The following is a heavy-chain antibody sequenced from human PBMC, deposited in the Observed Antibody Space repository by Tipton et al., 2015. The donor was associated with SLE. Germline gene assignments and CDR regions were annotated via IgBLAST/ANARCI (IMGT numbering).Heavy chain of an antibody. V-gene: IGHV3-74*01. Sequence: SLRLSCAASGFTFSSYWMHWVRQAPGKGLVWVSRINSDGSSTSYADSVKGRFTISRDNAKNSLYLQMNSLRAEDTAVYYCARETFCSSTTCYSSWNYFSDAFDIWGQGTMVTVSS. CDR2: INSDGSST. J-gene: IGHJ3*02. D-gene: IGHD2-2*01. CDR3: ARETFCSSTTCYSSWNYFSDAFDI. CDR1: GFTFSSYW.